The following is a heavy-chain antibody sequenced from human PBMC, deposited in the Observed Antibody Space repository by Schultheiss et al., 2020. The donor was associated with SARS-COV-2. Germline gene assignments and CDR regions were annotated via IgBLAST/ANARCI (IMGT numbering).Heavy chain of an antibody. CDR1: GGSISSSSYY. V-gene: IGHV3-7*04. J-gene: IGHJ5*02. CDR2: IKQDGSEK. Sequence: GGSLRLSCTVSGGSISSSSYYWGWIRQPPGKGLEWVANIKQDGSEKYYVDSVKGRFTISRDNAKNSLYLQMNSLRAEDTAVYYCAGGGEYSSSSSWFDPWGQGTLVTVSS. D-gene: IGHD6-6*01. CDR3: AGGGEYSSSSSWFDP.